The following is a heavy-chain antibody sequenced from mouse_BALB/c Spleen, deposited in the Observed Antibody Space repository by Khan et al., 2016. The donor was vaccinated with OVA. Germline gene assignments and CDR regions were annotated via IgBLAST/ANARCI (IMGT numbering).Heavy chain of an antibody. D-gene: IGHD1-3*01. Sequence: QVRLQQSGAELVRPGVSVKISCKGSGYTFTDFTMHWVKQSHALSLEWIGVISTYYGDADYNQKFKGKATMTVDKSSNTAYMDLARLTSEDSAVYYWARGGGGDIFLYWGQGTLVTVSA. V-gene: IGHV1S137*01. J-gene: IGHJ3*01. CDR1: GYTFTDFT. CDR3: ARGGGGDIFLY. CDR2: ISTYYGDA.